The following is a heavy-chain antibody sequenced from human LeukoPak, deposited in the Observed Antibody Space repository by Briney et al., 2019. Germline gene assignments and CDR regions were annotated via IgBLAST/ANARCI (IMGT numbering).Heavy chain of an antibody. D-gene: IGHD6-6*01. Sequence: SETLSLTCTVSGGSISSNTYYCGWIRQPPGKGLEWIGSISYSESTYYNPSLKSRVTISVDTSKNQFSLKLSSVTAADTAVFYCARGRTYRSSSWFDPWGQGTLVTVSS. CDR2: ISYSEST. CDR3: ARGRTYRSSSWFDP. V-gene: IGHV4-39*01. CDR1: GGSISSNTYY. J-gene: IGHJ5*02.